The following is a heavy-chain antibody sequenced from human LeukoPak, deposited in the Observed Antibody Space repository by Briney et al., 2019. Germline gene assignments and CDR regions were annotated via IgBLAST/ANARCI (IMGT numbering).Heavy chain of an antibody. CDR2: IYYSGST. Sequence: KPSETLSLTCTVSGGSISSSSYYWGWIRQPPGKGLEWIGSIYYSGSTYYNPSLKSRVTISVDTSKNQFSLKLSSVTAADTAVYYCARVSWNDGYNFDYWGQGTLVTVSS. V-gene: IGHV4-39*07. J-gene: IGHJ4*02. CDR3: ARVSWNDGYNFDY. CDR1: GGSISSSSYY. D-gene: IGHD1-1*01.